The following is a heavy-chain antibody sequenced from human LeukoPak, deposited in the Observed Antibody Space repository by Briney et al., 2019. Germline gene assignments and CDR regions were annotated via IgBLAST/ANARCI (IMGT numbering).Heavy chain of an antibody. V-gene: IGHV1-46*01. D-gene: IGHD4-17*01. J-gene: IGHJ4*02. Sequence: GASVKVSCKASGYTFTSSYLHWVRQAPGQGLEWMGMINPSGGSTTYAQNFQGRVTVTRDTSTSTLYMELSSLTYEDTAVYYCARMRPTPVWGQGTLVTVSS. CDR2: INPSGGST. CDR3: ARMRPTPV. CDR1: GYTFTSSY.